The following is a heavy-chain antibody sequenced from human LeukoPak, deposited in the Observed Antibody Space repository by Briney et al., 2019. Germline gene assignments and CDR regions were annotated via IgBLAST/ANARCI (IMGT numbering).Heavy chain of an antibody. V-gene: IGHV3-33*01. J-gene: IGHJ3*02. Sequence: QPGGSLRLSCAASGFTFSSYGMHWVRQAPGKGLEWVAVIWYDGSNKYYADSVKGRFTISRDNSKNTLYLQMNSLRAEDTAVYYCAREGVSGPDPLGGDAFDIWGQGTMVTVSS. D-gene: IGHD1-26*01. CDR3: AREGVSGPDPLGGDAFDI. CDR2: IWYDGSNK. CDR1: GFTFSSYG.